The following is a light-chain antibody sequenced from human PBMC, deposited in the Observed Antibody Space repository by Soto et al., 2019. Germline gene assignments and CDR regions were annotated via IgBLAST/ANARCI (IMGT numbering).Light chain of an antibody. CDR1: QSISNY. CDR3: QQSYSIPYT. J-gene: IGKJ2*01. V-gene: IGKV1-39*01. CDR2: CFS. Sequence: DIQMTQSPSSLSASVGDRVTITCRASQSISNYLNWYQQKPGKAPMLLIYCFSSLQSGVPSRFSGSGSGTDFTLTISSLQPEDFATYFCQQSYSIPYTFGQGTKLDI.